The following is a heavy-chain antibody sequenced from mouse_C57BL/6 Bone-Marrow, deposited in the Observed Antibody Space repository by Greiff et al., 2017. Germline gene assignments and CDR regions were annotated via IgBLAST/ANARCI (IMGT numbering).Heavy chain of an antibody. CDR3: ARQDYCGSSSKNY. D-gene: IGHD1-1*01. V-gene: IGHV5-6*01. CDR1: GFTFSSYG. J-gene: IGHJ2*01. Sequence: EVMLVESGGDLVKPGGSLKLSCAASGFTFSSYGMSWVRQTPDKRLEWVATISSGGSYTYYPDSVKGRFTISRDHAKNTLYLQMSSLKSEDTAMYYGARQDYCGSSSKNYWGQGTTLTVSS. CDR2: ISSGGSYT.